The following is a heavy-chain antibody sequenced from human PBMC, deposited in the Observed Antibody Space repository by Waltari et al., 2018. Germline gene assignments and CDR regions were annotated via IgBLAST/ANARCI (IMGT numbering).Heavy chain of an antibody. CDR2: INYSGST. CDR3: ARLDSYYDGDY. CDR1: GFTFSSYE. J-gene: IGHJ4*02. Sequence: VQLVESGGGLVQPGGSLRLSCAASGFTFSSYEMNWVRQAPGKGLEWIGNINYSGSTYYNPSRKSRVTISVDTSKNQFSLRLNSVTAADTAVYYCARLDSYYDGDYWGQGTLVTVSS. D-gene: IGHD4-4*01. V-gene: IGHV4-59*04.